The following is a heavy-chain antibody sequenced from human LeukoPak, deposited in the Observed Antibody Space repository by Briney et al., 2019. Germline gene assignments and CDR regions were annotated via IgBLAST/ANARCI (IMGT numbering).Heavy chain of an antibody. V-gene: IGHV4-30-4*07. Sequence: ASETLSLTCTVSGGSISSGGYSWSWIRQPPGKGLEWIGYIYYSGSTYYNPSLKSRVTISVDTSKNQFSLKLSSVTAADTAVYYCARTYYDYVWGSYRPDAFDIWGQGTMVTVSS. CDR3: ARTYYDYVWGSYRPDAFDI. CDR2: IYYSGST. D-gene: IGHD3-16*02. CDR1: GGSISSGGYS. J-gene: IGHJ3*02.